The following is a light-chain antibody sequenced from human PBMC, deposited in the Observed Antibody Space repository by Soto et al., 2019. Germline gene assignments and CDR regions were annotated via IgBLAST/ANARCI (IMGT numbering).Light chain of an antibody. V-gene: IGKV4-1*01. J-gene: IGKJ2*01. CDR1: QNVLYSSNNKNY. CDR3: QQYYNTPYT. Sequence: DIVMTQSPDSLAVSLGERATINCKSSQNVLYSSNNKNYLAWYRQKPGQAPKLLIYWASTRESGVSDRFSGSGSGTDFTLTISSLQAEDVAVYYCQQYYNTPYTFGQGTKLEIK. CDR2: WAS.